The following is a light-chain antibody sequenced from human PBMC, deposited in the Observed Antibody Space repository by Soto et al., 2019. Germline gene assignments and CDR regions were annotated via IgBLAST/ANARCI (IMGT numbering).Light chain of an antibody. CDR1: SGHSSYA. CDR2: LNSDGSH. CDR3: QTWGTGIQGV. Sequence: QSVLTQSPSASASLGASVKLTCTLSSGHSSYAIAWHQQQPEKGPRYLMKLNSDGSHSKGDGIPDRFSGSSSGAERYLTISSLQSEDEADYYCQTWGTGIQGVFGTANKVTLL. J-gene: IGLJ1*01. V-gene: IGLV4-69*01.